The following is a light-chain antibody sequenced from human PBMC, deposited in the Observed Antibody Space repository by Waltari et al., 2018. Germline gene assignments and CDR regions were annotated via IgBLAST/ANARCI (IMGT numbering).Light chain of an antibody. V-gene: IGLV2-8*01. CDR2: EVS. CDR1: SSDVGGYTY. J-gene: IGLJ2*01. Sequence: QSALTQPPSASGSPGQSVTISCTGTSSDVGGYTYVSWYQQHPGKAPKLMIYEVSKRPSGVPDRFSGSKSGNTASLTVSGLQAEDEADYYCSSYAGSNNFVVFGGVTKLTVL. CDR3: SSYAGSNNFVV.